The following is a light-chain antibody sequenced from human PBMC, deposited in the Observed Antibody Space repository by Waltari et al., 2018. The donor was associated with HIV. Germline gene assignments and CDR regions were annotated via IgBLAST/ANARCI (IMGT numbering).Light chain of an antibody. CDR2: EDN. V-gene: IGLV3-1*01. Sequence: SYELTQPPSLSVSPGHTAVITCSGHDSHKQYVCWYQLKTGQPPLLIIYEDNKRPSGIPERFSGSNSGNTSTLTVTMTQSVDEAEYFCQSRDRDIVIFGRGTKLIVL. J-gene: IGLJ2*01. CDR1: DSHKQY. CDR3: QSRDRDIVI.